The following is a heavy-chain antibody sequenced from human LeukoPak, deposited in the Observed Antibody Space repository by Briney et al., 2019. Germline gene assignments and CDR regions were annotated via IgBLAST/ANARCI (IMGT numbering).Heavy chain of an antibody. CDR2: ISGSGDST. CDR1: GFTFSTYA. Sequence: GGSLRLSCAASGFTFSTYAMSWVRQAPGKGLEWVSAISGSGDSTYYADPVKGRFTISRDNSRNTLYLQMNSLRAEDTAVYYCAKESRITMVRGVVDYWGQGTLVTVSS. D-gene: IGHD3-10*01. J-gene: IGHJ4*02. CDR3: AKESRITMVRGVVDY. V-gene: IGHV3-23*01.